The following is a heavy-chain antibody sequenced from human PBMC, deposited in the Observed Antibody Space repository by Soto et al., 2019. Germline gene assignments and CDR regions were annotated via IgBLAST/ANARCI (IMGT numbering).Heavy chain of an antibody. Sequence: GESLKISCKGSGYSFTSYWIGWVRQMPGKGLEWMGIIYPGDSDARYSPSFQGQVTISADKSISTAYLQWSSLKASDTAMYYCAGAGSPVADAFDYWGQGTLVTVSS. CDR2: IYPGDSDA. CDR3: AGAGSPVADAFDY. CDR1: GYSFTSYW. D-gene: IGHD2-15*01. V-gene: IGHV5-51*01. J-gene: IGHJ4*02.